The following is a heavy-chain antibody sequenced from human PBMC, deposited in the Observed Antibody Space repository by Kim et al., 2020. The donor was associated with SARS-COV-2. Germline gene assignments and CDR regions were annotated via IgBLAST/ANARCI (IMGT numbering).Heavy chain of an antibody. V-gene: IGHV1-8*01. CDR1: GYTFTSYD. J-gene: IGHJ5*02. CDR3: ARGLGPAGWLQLRPLFDP. CDR2: MNPNSGNT. D-gene: IGHD5-12*01. Sequence: ASVKVSCKASGYTFTSYDINWVRQATGQGLEWMGWMNPNSGNTGYAQKFQGRVTMTRNTSISTAYMELSSLRSEDTAVYYCARGLGPAGWLQLRPLFDPWGQGTLVTVSS.